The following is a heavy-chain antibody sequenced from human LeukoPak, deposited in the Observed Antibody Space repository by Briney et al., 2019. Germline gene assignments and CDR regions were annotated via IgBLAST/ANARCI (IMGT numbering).Heavy chain of an antibody. Sequence: GGSLRLSGAASGFTFNDHYMDWVRQAPGKGLKWVGRTRNKADSYTTEYAASVKGRFTISRDDSKNSLDLQMNSLKTEDTAVYYCARDYYDSSGYRGFDIWGQGTMVTVSS. J-gene: IGHJ3*02. CDR2: TRNKADSYTT. CDR3: ARDYYDSSGYRGFDI. D-gene: IGHD3-22*01. V-gene: IGHV3-72*01. CDR1: GFTFNDHY.